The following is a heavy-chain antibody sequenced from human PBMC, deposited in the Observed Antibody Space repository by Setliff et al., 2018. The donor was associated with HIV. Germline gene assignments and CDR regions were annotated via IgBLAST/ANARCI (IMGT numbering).Heavy chain of an antibody. V-gene: IGHV4-38-2*02. D-gene: IGHD1-26*01. CDR2: IYHSGKT. CDR1: GFSISSDYY. Sequence: SETLSLTCSVSGFSISSDYYWNWVRQPPGQGLEWIGSIYHSGKTYSNPSLKSRVTVSVDTSMNQFSLKLNSVTAADTAVYYCARVRGRETYWENYWGQGTPVTVSS. J-gene: IGHJ4*02. CDR3: ARVRGRETYWENY.